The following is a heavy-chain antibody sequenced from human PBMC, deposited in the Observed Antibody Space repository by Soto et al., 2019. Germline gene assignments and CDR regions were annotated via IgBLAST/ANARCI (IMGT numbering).Heavy chain of an antibody. Sequence: EVQLVQSGAEVKKPGESLKISCKGSGYSFTSYWIGWVRQMPGKGLEWMGIIYPGDSDTRYSPSFQGQVTISADKSISTAYLQRSSLKASDTAMYYCARHGDLMWVYQSDRLGGLSPVDYWGQGTLVTVS. D-gene: IGHD6-19*01. CDR2: IYPGDSDT. J-gene: IGHJ4*02. CDR1: GYSFTSYW. V-gene: IGHV5-51*01. CDR3: ARHGDLMWVYQSDRLGGLSPVDY.